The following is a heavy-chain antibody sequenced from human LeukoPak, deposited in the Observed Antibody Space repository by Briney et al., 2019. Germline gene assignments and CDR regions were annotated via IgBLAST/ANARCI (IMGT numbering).Heavy chain of an antibody. V-gene: IGHV3-30-3*01. CDR3: ARAEASDAVCMDV. Sequence: PGGSLRLSCAASGFTFSNFAMHWVRQAPGKGLEWVAVISYDANVKYYADSVKGRFTISRDSSKDTLYLRMNSLRPDDTAVYYCARAEASDAVCMDVWGQGTTVTVSS. J-gene: IGHJ6*02. CDR1: GFTFSNFA. CDR2: ISYDANVK. D-gene: IGHD6-19*01.